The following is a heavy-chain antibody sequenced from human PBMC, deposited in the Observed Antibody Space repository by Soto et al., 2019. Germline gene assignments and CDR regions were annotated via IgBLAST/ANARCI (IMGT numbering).Heavy chain of an antibody. D-gene: IGHD3-10*02. J-gene: IGHJ3*02. CDR3: ASHTMLDAFEI. CDR1: GGSISSYY. CDR2: IYYSGST. V-gene: IGHV4-59*08. Sequence: PSETLSLTCTVSGGSISSYYWSWIRQPPGKGLEWIGYIYYSGSTNYNPSLKSRVTISVDTSKNQFSLKLSSVTAADTAVYYCASHTMLDAFEIWGQGTMVTVSS.